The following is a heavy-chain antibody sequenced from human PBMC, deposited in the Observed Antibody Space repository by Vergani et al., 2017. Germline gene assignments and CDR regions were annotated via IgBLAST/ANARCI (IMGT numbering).Heavy chain of an antibody. V-gene: IGHV4-34*01. CDR3: ARVQVVKGAFDI. Sequence: QVQLQQWGAGLLKPSETLSLTCAVYGGSFSGYYWSWIRQPPGKGLEWIGEINHSGSTNYNPSLKSRVTISVDTSKNQFSLKLSSVTAADTAVYYCARVQVVKGAFDIWGQGTMVTVSS. J-gene: IGHJ3*02. CDR1: GGSFSGYY. CDR2: INHSGST. D-gene: IGHD4-23*01.